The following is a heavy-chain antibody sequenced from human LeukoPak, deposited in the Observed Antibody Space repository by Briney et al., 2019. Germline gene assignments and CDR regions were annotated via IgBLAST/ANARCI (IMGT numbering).Heavy chain of an antibody. CDR1: GFTLSIYA. J-gene: IGHJ2*01. Sequence: GGSLRLSCAASGFTLSIYAMSWVRQAPGKGLEWVSAIRGSDDNTFYADSVRGRFTISRDNSKNTLYLQMNILRAEDTAVYYCAKTVTTQAYYWYFDLWGRGTLVTVSS. CDR2: IRGSDDNT. CDR3: AKTVTTQAYYWYFDL. D-gene: IGHD4-17*01. V-gene: IGHV3-23*01.